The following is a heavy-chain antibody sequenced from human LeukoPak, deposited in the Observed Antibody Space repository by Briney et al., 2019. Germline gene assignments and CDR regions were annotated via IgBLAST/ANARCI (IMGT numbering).Heavy chain of an antibody. V-gene: IGHV4-59*05. CDR2: IYYSGST. CDR1: GGSISSYY. Sequence: SETLSLTCIVSGGSISSYYWSWIRQPPGKGLEWIGSIYYSGSTYYNPSLKSRVTISVDTSKNQFSLKLSSVTAADTAVHYCARQDTAMVRGIHWYFDLWGRGTLVTVSS. CDR3: ARQDTAMVRGIHWYFDL. J-gene: IGHJ2*01. D-gene: IGHD5-18*01.